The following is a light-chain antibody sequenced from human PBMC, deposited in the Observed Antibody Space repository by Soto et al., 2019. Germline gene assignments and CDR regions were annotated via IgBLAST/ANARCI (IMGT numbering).Light chain of an antibody. J-gene: IGKJ1*01. Sequence: IVLTQSPATLSLSPGKRATLSCRASQNISNYLIWYQQKPGQAPRLLIYDASSRATGIPDRFSGSGSGTDFTLTISRLEPEDFAVYFCYQYDSSPWTFGQGTKVDIK. CDR1: QNISNY. V-gene: IGKV3-20*01. CDR2: DAS. CDR3: YQYDSSPWT.